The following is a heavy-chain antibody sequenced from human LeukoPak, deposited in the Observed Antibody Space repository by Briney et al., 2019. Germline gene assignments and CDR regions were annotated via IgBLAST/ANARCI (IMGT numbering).Heavy chain of an antibody. CDR3: ARSASRYFGWFDY. J-gene: IGHJ4*02. CDR2: IYPGDSDT. D-gene: IGHD3-9*01. V-gene: IGHV5-51*01. Sequence: GESLKISCKGSGYSFTNYWIGWVRQMPGIGLEWMGIIYPGDSDTRYIPSFQGQVTISADKSINTAYLQWSSLKASDTAIYYCARSASRYFGWFDYWGQGTLVTVSS. CDR1: GYSFTNYW.